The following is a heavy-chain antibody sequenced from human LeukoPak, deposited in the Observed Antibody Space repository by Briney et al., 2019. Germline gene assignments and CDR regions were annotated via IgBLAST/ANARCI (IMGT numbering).Heavy chain of an antibody. CDR3: ARLAKPASGFDY. J-gene: IGHJ4*02. V-gene: IGHV4-59*08. Sequence: SETLSLTCTVSGGSISTYYWSWIRQPPGKGLQWIGYIYYTGSTNYNPSLKSRVTISVDTSKNQFSLKLSSVTAADTAVYYCARLAKPASGFDYWGQGTLVTVSS. CDR2: IYYTGST. CDR1: GGSISTYY.